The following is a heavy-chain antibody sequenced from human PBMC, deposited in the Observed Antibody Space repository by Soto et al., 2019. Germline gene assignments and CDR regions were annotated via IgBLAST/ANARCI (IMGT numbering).Heavy chain of an antibody. CDR1: GFSVSEASMG. J-gene: IGHJ6*02. V-gene: IGHV2-26*01. Sequence: SGPTLVNPTETLTLTCSVSGFSVSEASMGVGWIRQPPGKSLAWRARIFSNEEKLYETSLKSRLTISQDSSKNQVVVTMTNMDPVDTATYFGARIRLTYYYASGGGMDVWGQGTTVTVSS. CDR3: ARIRLTYYYASGGGMDV. D-gene: IGHD3-10*01. CDR2: IFSNEEK.